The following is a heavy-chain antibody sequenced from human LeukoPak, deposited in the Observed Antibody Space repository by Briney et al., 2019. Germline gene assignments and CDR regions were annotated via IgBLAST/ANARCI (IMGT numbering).Heavy chain of an antibody. CDR2: MNPNSGNT. V-gene: IGHV1-8*02. J-gene: IGHJ4*02. CDR1: GYTFTSYG. Sequence: ASVKVSCKASGYTFTSYGISWVRQAPGQGLEWMAWMNPNSGNTGYAQKFQGRVTMTRNTSISTAYMELSSLRSEDTAVYYCARGLGRIAVADYDYWGQGTLVTVSS. D-gene: IGHD6-19*01. CDR3: ARGLGRIAVADYDY.